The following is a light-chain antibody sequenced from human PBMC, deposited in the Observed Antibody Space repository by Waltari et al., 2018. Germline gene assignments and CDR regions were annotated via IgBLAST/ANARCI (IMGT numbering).Light chain of an antibody. CDR3: QQLHSYPRT. J-gene: IGKJ4*01. Sequence: LIQSPSFLSASVGDRVTITCRASQGIGSYLAWYQQKPGKAPTLLIYAASTLQSGVPSRFSGSYSGTEFTLTISSLQPEDFASYFCQQLHSYPRTFGGGTKMEI. V-gene: IGKV1-9*01. CDR1: QGIGSY. CDR2: AAS.